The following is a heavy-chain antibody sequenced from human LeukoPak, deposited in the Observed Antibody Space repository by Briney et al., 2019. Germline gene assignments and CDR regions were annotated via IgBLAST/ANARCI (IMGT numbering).Heavy chain of an antibody. CDR2: MNPNSGNT. CDR3: ARSTHGYSSGWCLGY. CDR1: GYTFTSYD. Sequence: ASVKVSCKASGYTFTSYDINWVRQATGQGLEWMGWMNPNSGNTGYAQKFQGRVTMTRDTSISTAYMELSRLRSDDTAVYYCARSTHGYSSGWCLGYWGQGTLVTVSS. D-gene: IGHD6-19*01. V-gene: IGHV1-8*01. J-gene: IGHJ4*02.